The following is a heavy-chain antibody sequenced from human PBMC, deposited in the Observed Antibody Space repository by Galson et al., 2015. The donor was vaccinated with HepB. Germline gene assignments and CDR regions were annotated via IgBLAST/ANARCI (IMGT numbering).Heavy chain of an antibody. CDR1: GFNFNDHG. CDR2: ITWNSASV. Sequence: SLRLSCAASGFNFNDHGMHWVRQTPRKGLEWVAGITWNSASVGYADSVKGGFTVSRDNRKNSLYLQMNSLSGEDTAFYYCAKDIGRYYDFWSGYGLNYNFGMDVWGQGTTVTVSS. J-gene: IGHJ6*02. D-gene: IGHD3-3*01. V-gene: IGHV3-9*01. CDR3: AKDIGRYYDFWSGYGLNYNFGMDV.